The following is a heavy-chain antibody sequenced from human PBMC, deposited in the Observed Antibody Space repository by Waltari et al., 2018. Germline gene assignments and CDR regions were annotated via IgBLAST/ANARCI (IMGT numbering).Heavy chain of an antibody. D-gene: IGHD3-16*01. CDR3: ARAYTKDGYRAGVFDP. V-gene: IGHV4-59*01. J-gene: IGHJ5*02. CDR2: IYYSGST. CDR1: GGSISSYY. Sequence: QVQLQESGPGLVKPSETLSLTCTVSGGSISSYYWSWIRQPPGKGLEWIGYIYYSGSTNYNPSLKSRVTISVDTSKNQFSLKLSSVTAADTAVYYCARAYTKDGYRAGVFDPWGQGTLVTVSS.